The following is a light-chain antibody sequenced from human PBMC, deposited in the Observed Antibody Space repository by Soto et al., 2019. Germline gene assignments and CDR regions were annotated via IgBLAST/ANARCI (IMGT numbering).Light chain of an antibody. CDR1: NIGSKS. V-gene: IGLV3-21*04. J-gene: IGLJ1*01. CDR3: QVWDSSSDHPGV. Sequence: YELTQPPSVSVAPGKTARITCGGNNIGSKSVHWYQQKPGQAPVLVIYYDSDRPSGIPERFSGSNSGNTATLTISRVEAGDEADYYCQVWDSSSDHPGVFGTGTKVTV. CDR2: YDS.